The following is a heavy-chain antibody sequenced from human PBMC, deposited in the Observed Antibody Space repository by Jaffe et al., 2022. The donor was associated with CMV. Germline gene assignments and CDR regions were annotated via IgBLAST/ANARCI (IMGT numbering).Heavy chain of an antibody. D-gene: IGHD6-19*01. CDR2: IMQDGSEK. CDR3: TKTSLDRIPVAGTLYYYYYMDV. Sequence: EVQLVESGGGLVQPWGSLRLSCAASGFTFSRSWMTWVRQAPGKGLEWVANIMQDGSEKYYVDSVKGRFTISRDNAKNSLYLQMNSLRPEDTAVYYCTKTSLDRIPVAGTLYYYYYMDVWGKGTTVTVSS. CDR1: GFTFSRSW. J-gene: IGHJ6*03. V-gene: IGHV3-7*03.